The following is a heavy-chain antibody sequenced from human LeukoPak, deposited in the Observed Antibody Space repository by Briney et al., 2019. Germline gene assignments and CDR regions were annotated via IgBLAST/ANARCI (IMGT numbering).Heavy chain of an antibody. CDR1: GGSISSINYY. Sequence: PSETLSLTCTVSGGSISSINYYWGWIRQPPGKGLEWIGSIYSSGSTSYSPSLKSRVTISVDTSKNQFSLKLSSVTAADTAVYYCARNQSTSRATYFDYWGQGTLVTVSS. V-gene: IGHV4-39*01. J-gene: IGHJ4*02. CDR2: IYSSGST. CDR3: ARNQSTSRATYFDY.